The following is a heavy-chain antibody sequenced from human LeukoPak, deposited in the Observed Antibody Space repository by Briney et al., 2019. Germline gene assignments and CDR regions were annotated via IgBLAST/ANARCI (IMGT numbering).Heavy chain of an antibody. V-gene: IGHV1-46*01. Sequence: PRASVKVSCKASGYTFTSYYMHWVRQAPGQGLEWMGIINPSGGSTTYAQKFRDRVTMTRDTSTSTVYMDLSSLRSEDTAVYYCARAVVVVAPFDYWGQGTLVTVSS. CDR3: ARAVVVVAPFDY. J-gene: IGHJ4*02. CDR1: GYTFTSYY. CDR2: INPSGGST. D-gene: IGHD2-2*01.